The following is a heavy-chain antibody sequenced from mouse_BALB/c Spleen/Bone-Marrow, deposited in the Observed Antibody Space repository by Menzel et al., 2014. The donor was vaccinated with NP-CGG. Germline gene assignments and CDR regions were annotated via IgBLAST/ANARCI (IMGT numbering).Heavy chain of an antibody. CDR2: ISYSGST. Sequence: EVKLQESGPGLVKPSQPLSLTCTVTGYSITSDYAWNWIRQFPGNKLEWMGYISYSGSTSYNPSLKSRISISRDTSKNQFFLQLNSVTTEDTATYYCARNYGYLYALDYWGQGTSVTVSS. CDR1: GYSITSDYA. V-gene: IGHV3-2*02. CDR3: ARNYGYLYALDY. D-gene: IGHD1-2*01. J-gene: IGHJ4*01.